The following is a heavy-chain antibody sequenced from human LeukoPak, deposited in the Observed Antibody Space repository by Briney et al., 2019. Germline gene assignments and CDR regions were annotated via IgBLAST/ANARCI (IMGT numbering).Heavy chain of an antibody. J-gene: IGHJ4*02. CDR1: GFTFSSYW. D-gene: IGHD1-26*01. CDR3: AKAKAKSGSYYFDN. CDR2: IKSDGSVS. Sequence: GRSLRLSCAASGFTFSSYWMHWVRQAPGKGLVWVSGIKSDGSVSTYADSLNGRFTISRDNSQNTLYLQKNTMRGEDTAVYFCAKAKAKSGSYYFDNWGQGTLVTVSS. V-gene: IGHV3-74*01.